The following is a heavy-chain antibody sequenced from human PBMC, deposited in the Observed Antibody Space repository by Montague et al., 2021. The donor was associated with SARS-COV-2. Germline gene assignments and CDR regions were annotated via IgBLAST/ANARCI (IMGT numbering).Heavy chain of an antibody. Sequence: IYYNDSTYYNPSLKSRVTISVDTSKNQFSLKLSSVTAADTAVYYCARELAGYYGSGSYGGMDVWGKGTTVNV. V-gene: IGHV4-39*07. CDR2: IYYNDST. CDR3: ARELAGYYGSGSYGGMDV. J-gene: IGHJ6*04. D-gene: IGHD3-10*01.